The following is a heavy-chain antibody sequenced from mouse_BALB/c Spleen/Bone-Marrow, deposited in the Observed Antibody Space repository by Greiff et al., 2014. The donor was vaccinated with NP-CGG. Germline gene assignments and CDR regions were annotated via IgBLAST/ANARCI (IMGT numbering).Heavy chain of an antibody. Sequence: VQLQQSGPELVKPGASVKISCKASGYSFTGYLMNWVKQSHGKSLEWIGRINPYNGDTFYNQKFKGKATLTVDKSSSTAHMELLSLTSEDSAVYYCGRSYGYDDWFAYWGQGTLVTVSA. J-gene: IGHJ3*01. V-gene: IGHV1-37*01. CDR1: GYSFTGYL. CDR2: INPYNGDT. CDR3: GRSYGYDDWFAY. D-gene: IGHD2-2*01.